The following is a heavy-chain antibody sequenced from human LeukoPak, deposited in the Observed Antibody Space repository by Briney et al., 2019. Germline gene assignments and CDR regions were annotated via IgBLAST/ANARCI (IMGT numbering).Heavy chain of an antibody. Sequence: SETLSLTCAVSGVSISSSEWWIWVRQPPGQGLEWIGEIHRAGRTRYNPSLKSRVTISMDYSKSQFSLKLTSVTAADTAIYYCGKTDIYFNPIDYWGPGSLVTVSS. D-gene: IGHD3-9*01. V-gene: IGHV4-4*02. CDR3: GKTDIYFNPIDY. J-gene: IGHJ4*02. CDR2: IHRAGRT. CDR1: GVSISSSEW.